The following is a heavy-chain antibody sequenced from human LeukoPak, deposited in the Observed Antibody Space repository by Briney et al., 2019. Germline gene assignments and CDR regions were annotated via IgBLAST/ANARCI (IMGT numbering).Heavy chain of an antibody. CDR3: ARQCGSLCPFDY. CDR1: GGTFSSYA. J-gene: IGHJ4*02. Sequence: ASVKVSCKASGGTFSSYAISWVRQAPGQGLEWMGWISAYNGNTNYAQKLQGRVTMTTDTSTSTAYMELRSLRSDDTAVYYCARQCGSLCPFDYWGQGTLVTVSS. CDR2: ISAYNGNT. D-gene: IGHD1-26*01. V-gene: IGHV1-18*01.